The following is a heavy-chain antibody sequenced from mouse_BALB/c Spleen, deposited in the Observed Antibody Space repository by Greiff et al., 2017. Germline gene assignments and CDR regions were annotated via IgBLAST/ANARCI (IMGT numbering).Heavy chain of an antibody. V-gene: IGHV1-4*02. J-gene: IGHJ3*01. CDR1: GYTFTSYT. CDR2: INPSSGYT. CDR3: AFYGNDMRD. Sequence: VQLQQSAAELARPGASVKMSCKASGYTFTSYTMHWVKQRPGQGLEWIGYINPSSGYTEYNQKFKDKTTLTADKSSSTAYMQLSSLTSEDSAVYYCAFYGNDMRDWGQGTLVTVSA. D-gene: IGHD2-2*01.